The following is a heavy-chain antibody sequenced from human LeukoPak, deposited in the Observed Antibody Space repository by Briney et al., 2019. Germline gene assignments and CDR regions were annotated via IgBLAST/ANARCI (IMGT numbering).Heavy chain of an antibody. CDR3: ARELGYLWY. V-gene: IGHV3-48*03. D-gene: IGHD2-21*01. Sequence: GGSLRLSCAASGFTFSSYEMNWVRQAPGKGVEWGSYISSSGSTIYYADSVKGRFTISRDNAKNSLYLQMNSLRAEDTAVYYCARELGYLWYWGQGTLVTVSS. J-gene: IGHJ4*02. CDR2: ISSSGSTI. CDR1: GFTFSSYE.